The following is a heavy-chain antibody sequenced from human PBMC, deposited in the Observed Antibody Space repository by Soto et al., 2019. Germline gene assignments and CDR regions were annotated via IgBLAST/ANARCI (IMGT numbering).Heavy chain of an antibody. CDR1: GGTFSSYA. Sequence: SVKVSCKASGGTFSSYAISWVRQAPGQGLEWMGGIIPIFGTANYAQKFQGRVTITADESTSTAYMELSSLRSEDTAVYYCAREDIVVVPAAMDRTYGMDVSGQGTTVTVSS. CDR2: IIPIFGTA. V-gene: IGHV1-69*13. D-gene: IGHD2-2*01. CDR3: AREDIVVVPAAMDRTYGMDV. J-gene: IGHJ6*02.